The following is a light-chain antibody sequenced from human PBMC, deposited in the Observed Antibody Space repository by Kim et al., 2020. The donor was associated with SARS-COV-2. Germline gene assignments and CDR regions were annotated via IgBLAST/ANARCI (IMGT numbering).Light chain of an antibody. J-gene: IGKJ2*01. Sequence: EVVLTQSPGTLSLSPGDRATLSCRASQSVASNHLAWYQQKPGQAPRLLIYGTSSRATVIPDRFSASGSGTDFTLTISRLEPEDFAMYYCQQYDSSPYTFGQGTKLEI. CDR2: GTS. V-gene: IGKV3-20*01. CDR3: QQYDSSPYT. CDR1: QSVASNH.